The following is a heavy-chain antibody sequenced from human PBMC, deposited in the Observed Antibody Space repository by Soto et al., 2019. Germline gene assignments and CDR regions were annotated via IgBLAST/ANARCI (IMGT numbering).Heavy chain of an antibody. V-gene: IGHV1-69*06. CDR3: SRERRSGYRDAYDI. Sequence: GASVKVSCKDSGGTFSSYAISWVRQAPGQGLEWMGGIIPIFGTANYAQKFQGRVTITADKSTSTAYLELSSLRSEDTAVYYCSRERRSGYRDAYDIWAQGTLDTGSS. CDR1: GGTFSSYA. J-gene: IGHJ3*02. CDR2: IIPIFGTA. D-gene: IGHD3-22*01.